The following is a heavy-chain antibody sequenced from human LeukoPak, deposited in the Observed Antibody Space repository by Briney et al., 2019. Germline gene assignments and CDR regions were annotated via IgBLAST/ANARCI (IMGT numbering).Heavy chain of an antibody. CDR3: ARERSWFGELQYYYYYMDV. Sequence: SETLSPTCTVSGGSISSGGYYWSWIRQHPGKGLEWIGYIYYSGSTYYNPSLKSRVTISVDTSKNQFSPKLSSVTAADTAVYYCARERSWFGELQYYYYYMDVWGKGTTVTVSS. V-gene: IGHV4-31*03. CDR2: IYYSGST. J-gene: IGHJ6*03. CDR1: GGSISSGGYY. D-gene: IGHD3-10*01.